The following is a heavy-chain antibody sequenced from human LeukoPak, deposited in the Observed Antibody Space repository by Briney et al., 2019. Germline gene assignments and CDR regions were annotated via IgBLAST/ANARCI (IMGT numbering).Heavy chain of an antibody. D-gene: IGHD2-2*02. Sequence: GGSLRLSCAASGFTFSSYSMNWVRQAPGKGLEWVSYISSSSSTIYYADSVKGRFTISRDNAKNSLYLQMNSLRAEDTAVYYCARDPAGRAAIRPDDYWGQGTLVTVSS. V-gene: IGHV3-48*01. CDR1: GFTFSSYS. CDR3: ARDPAGRAAIRPDDY. J-gene: IGHJ4*02. CDR2: ISSSSSTI.